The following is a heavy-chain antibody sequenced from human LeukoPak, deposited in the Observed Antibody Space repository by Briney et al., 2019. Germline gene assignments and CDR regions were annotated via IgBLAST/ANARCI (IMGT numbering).Heavy chain of an antibody. CDR2: IYYSGST. CDR3: ARVSHYDFWSGYYTLSWFDP. CDR1: GGSISSHY. D-gene: IGHD3-3*01. V-gene: IGHV4-59*11. J-gene: IGHJ5*02. Sequence: SETLSLTCTVSGGSISSHYWNWIRQPPGKGLEWIGYIYYSGSTNYNPSLKSRVTISVDTSKNQFSLKLSSVTAADTAVYYCARVSHYDFWSGYYTLSWFDPWGQGTLVTVSS.